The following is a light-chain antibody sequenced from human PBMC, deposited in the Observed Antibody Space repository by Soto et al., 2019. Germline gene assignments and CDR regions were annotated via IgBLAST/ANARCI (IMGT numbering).Light chain of an antibody. CDR3: QQRRTWPIT. CDR2: DAV. CDR1: QSVSSY. V-gene: IGKV3-11*01. J-gene: IGKJ5*01. Sequence: EIVLTQSPATLSLSPGERVTLSCRASQSVSSYLAWYQQKPGQAPRLLIYDAVNRATGIPARFSGSGSGTDFTLTINSLEPEDFALSHCQQRRTWPITFGQGTRLEI.